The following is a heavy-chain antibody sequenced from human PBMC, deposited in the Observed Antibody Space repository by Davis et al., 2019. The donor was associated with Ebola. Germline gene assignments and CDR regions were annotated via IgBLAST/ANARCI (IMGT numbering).Heavy chain of an antibody. Sequence: MPSETLSLTCTVSGGSINNPTYFWGWIRQPPGEGLEWIGSTYYDGSSYSNPSLESRVTISVDTSKKQFSLQLNSMTAADAAVYYCASQKRSGAADTFDFWGQGTLVSVSS. CDR3: ASQKRSGAADTFDF. CDR1: GGSINNPTYF. V-gene: IGHV4-39*01. CDR2: TYYDGSS. J-gene: IGHJ4*02. D-gene: IGHD6-19*01.